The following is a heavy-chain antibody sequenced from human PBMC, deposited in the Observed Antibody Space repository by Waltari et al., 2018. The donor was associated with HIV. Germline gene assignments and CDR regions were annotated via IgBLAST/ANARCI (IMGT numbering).Heavy chain of an antibody. CDR2: ISYDGKTI. CDR3: ARETTRLELYYALDV. V-gene: IGHV3-30*03. J-gene: IGHJ6*02. Sequence: QVQLVESGGGVVQPGKSLRLSCAASGFTFRSYCLHWVRQAPGKGLEWVAVISYDGKTIYYQDSLKGRFTISRENSKGTVHLQMNSLGPEDTAIYYCARETTRLELYYALDVWGQGTWVTVSS. CDR1: GFTFRSYC. D-gene: IGHD1-7*01.